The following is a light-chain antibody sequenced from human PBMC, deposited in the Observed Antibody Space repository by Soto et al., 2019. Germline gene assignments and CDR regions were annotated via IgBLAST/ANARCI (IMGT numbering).Light chain of an antibody. CDR2: GAS. CDR3: QQYNNWPSYT. Sequence: EIVMPQSPATLSVSPGERATLSCRASQSVRSDLAWYQQKPGQTPRLLIYGASTRATGIPVRFSGSGSGTEFTLTINSLQSEDFATYYCQQYNNWPSYTFGQGTKLEI. J-gene: IGKJ2*01. CDR1: QSVRSD. V-gene: IGKV3-15*01.